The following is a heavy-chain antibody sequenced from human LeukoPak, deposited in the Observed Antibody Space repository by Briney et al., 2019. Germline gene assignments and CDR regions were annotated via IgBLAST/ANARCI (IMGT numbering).Heavy chain of an antibody. CDR1: GVTFSNYA. D-gene: IGHD1-1*01. CDR3: VRDPSGSGFAFDS. J-gene: IGHJ4*02. Sequence: GGSLRLSCAASGVTFSNYAMHWVRQAPGKGLEWVAVISYDGSKKHYADSVTGRFTISRDNSKNTLYLQMTSLRAEDTAVYYCVRDPSGSGFAFDSWGQGALVTVSS. CDR2: ISYDGSKK. V-gene: IGHV3-30-3*01.